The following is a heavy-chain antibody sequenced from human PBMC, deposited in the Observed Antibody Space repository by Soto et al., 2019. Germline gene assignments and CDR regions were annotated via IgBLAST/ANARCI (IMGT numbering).Heavy chain of an antibody. CDR2: IIPVFGRP. D-gene: IGHD5-12*01. Sequence: SVKVSCNASGVTFSSFGISWVRQAPGQGLEWMGGIIPVFGRPNYAQRFRGRLTITADESTNTSYMELIDLTSEDTAVYYCAREASGYDFWGQGTQVTVSS. CDR1: GVTFSSFG. V-gene: IGHV1-69*13. J-gene: IGHJ1*01. CDR3: AREASGYDF.